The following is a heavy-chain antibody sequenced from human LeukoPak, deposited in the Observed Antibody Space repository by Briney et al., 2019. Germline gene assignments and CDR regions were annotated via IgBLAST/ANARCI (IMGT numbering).Heavy chain of an antibody. CDR1: GGTFSSYA. CDR2: IIPIFGTA. V-gene: IGHV1-69*05. J-gene: IGHJ4*02. Sequence: SVKVSCKSSGGTFSSYAISWVRQAPGQGLEWMGGIIPIFGTANYAQKFQGRATITTDESTSTAYMELSSLRSEDTAVYYCAISASAERRKAHENDYWGQGALVTVSS. D-gene: IGHD1-1*01. CDR3: AISASAERRKAHENDY.